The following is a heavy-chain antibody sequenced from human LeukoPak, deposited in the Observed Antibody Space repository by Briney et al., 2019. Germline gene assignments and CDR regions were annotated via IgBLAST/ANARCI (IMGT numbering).Heavy chain of an antibody. Sequence: GASVTVSCKASGYTFTSYYMHWVRQAPGQGLEWMGLIDPSGGSTSYAQKFQGRVTMTRDMSTSTVYMELSNLRSEDTAVYYCARPSLSGSYDAFDIWGQGTMATVSS. CDR2: IDPSGGST. J-gene: IGHJ3*02. V-gene: IGHV1-46*01. CDR1: GYTFTSYY. D-gene: IGHD1-26*01. CDR3: ARPSLSGSYDAFDI.